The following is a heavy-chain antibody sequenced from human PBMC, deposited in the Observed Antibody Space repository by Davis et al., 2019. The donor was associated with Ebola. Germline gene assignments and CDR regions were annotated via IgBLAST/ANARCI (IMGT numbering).Heavy chain of an antibody. Sequence: QTLSLTCAISGGSVSSNSVAWHWIRQSPSRGLEWLGRTYYRSKWYNDYAVSVKSRITINPDTSKNQFSLQLNSVTPKDTAVYYCASSEGYYYGMDVWGQGTTVTVSS. CDR1: GGSVSSNSVA. J-gene: IGHJ6*02. V-gene: IGHV6-1*01. CDR2: TYYRSKWYN. CDR3: ASSEGYYYGMDV.